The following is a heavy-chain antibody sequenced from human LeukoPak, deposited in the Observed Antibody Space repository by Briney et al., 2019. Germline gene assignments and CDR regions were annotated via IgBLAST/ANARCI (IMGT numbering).Heavy chain of an antibody. CDR3: ARVRSNDWYFDL. CDR1: GASISDYS. CDR2: ISYSGNI. V-gene: IGHV4-59*01. J-gene: IGHJ2*01. Sequence: SETLSLTCTVSGASISDYSWSWIRQPPGKGLEWIGSISYSGNINYNPSLGSRVSISVDSSKKQFSLMVSSVTAADTAVYYCARVRSNDWYFDLWGRGTLVAVSS.